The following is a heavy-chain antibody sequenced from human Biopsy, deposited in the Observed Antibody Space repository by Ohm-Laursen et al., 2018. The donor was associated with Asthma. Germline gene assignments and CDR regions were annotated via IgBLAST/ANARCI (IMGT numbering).Heavy chain of an antibody. V-gene: IGHV1-18*01. CDR1: GYTFNSAG. Sequence: ASVKVSCKTPGYTFNSAGITWVRQAPGQGLEWMGWISVYNGNTKVAQKLQDRATMITDTSTSTAYMELRGLRSDDTAVYFCARAVDYSHYYGIDVWGQGTTVTVS. J-gene: IGHJ6*02. CDR2: ISVYNGNT. D-gene: IGHD3-10*01. CDR3: ARAVDYSHYYGIDV.